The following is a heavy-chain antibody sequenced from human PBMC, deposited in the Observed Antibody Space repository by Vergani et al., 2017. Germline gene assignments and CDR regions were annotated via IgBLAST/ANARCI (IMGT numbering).Heavy chain of an antibody. D-gene: IGHD3-10*01. CDR3: ARHRGSGGFVPSSYFYGMDV. V-gene: IGHV4-38-2*01. Sequence: QVQLQESGPGLVKPSETLTLTCDVSDSSIMTKPYWGWFRQSPGKGLEWIGCIHHSGDTHYNSSLKSRVSISIVSSSKFSLSLTSVTAADPAIYYCARHRGSGGFVPSSYFYGMDVWGHGTTVTVSS. J-gene: IGHJ6*02. CDR2: IHHSGDT. CDR1: DSSIMTKPY.